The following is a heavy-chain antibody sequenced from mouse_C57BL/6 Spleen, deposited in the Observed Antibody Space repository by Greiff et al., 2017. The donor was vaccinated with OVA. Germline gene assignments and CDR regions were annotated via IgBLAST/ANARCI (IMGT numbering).Heavy chain of an antibody. CDR1: GYSITSGYY. V-gene: IGHV3-6*01. CDR2: ISYDGSN. CDR3: ARGGYYAMDY. J-gene: IGHJ4*01. Sequence: DVQLVESGPGLVKPSQSLSLTCSVTGYSITSGYYWNWIRQFPGNKLEWMGYISYDGSNNYNPSLKNRISITRDTSKNQFFLKLNSVTTEDTATYYCARGGYYAMDYWSQGTSVTVSS.